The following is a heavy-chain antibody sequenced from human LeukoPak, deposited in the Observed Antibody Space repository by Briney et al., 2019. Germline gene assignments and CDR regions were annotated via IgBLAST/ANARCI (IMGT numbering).Heavy chain of an antibody. CDR2: IYHSGST. D-gene: IGHD6-13*01. CDR3: ASAPRIAAAGHRWYYFDY. J-gene: IGHJ4*02. V-gene: IGHV4-4*02. Sequence: PSGTLSLTCAVSGGSISSSNWWSWVRQPPGKGLEWIGEIYHSGSTNYNPSLKSRVTISVDTSKNQFSLKLSSVTAADTAVYYCASAPRIAAAGHRWYYFDYWGQGTLVTVSS. CDR1: GGSISSSNW.